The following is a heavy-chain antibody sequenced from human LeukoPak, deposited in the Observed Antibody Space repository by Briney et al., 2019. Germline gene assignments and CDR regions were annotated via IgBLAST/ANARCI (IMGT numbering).Heavy chain of an antibody. J-gene: IGHJ4*02. Sequence: SGGSLRLSCAASGFTFSSYGMHWVRQAPGKELEWVAVISYDGSNKYYADSVKGRFTISRDNSKNTLYLQMNSLRAEDTAVYYCAKVPPQYYYDSSGYYPDYWGQGTLVTVSS. D-gene: IGHD3-22*01. CDR3: AKVPPQYYYDSSGYYPDY. V-gene: IGHV3-30*18. CDR2: ISYDGSNK. CDR1: GFTFSSYG.